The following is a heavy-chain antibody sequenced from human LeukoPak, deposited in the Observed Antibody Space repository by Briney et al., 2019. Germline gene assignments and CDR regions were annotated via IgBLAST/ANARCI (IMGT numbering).Heavy chain of an antibody. CDR3: ARAKYYYDSSGYYSYYFDY. CDR2: INHSGST. CDR1: GGSFSGYY. J-gene: IGHJ4*02. Sequence: SETLSLTCAVYGGSFSGYYWSWIRQPPGKGLEWIGEINHSGSTNYNPSLKSRVTISVDMSKNQFSLKLSSVTAADTAVYYCARAKYYYDSSGYYSYYFDYWGQGTLVTVSS. V-gene: IGHV4-34*01. D-gene: IGHD3-22*01.